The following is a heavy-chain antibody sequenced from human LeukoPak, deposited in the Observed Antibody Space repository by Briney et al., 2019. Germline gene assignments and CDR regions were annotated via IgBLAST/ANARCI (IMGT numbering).Heavy chain of an antibody. Sequence: PGGSLRLSCAVSGFTFSDFEMSWVRQAPGKGLQWVSHIDTSATSMHYADSVKGRFTISRDNAKNLLFLQMNSLRAEDTAVYYCVTDRPGVMDFDFWGQGTLVTVSS. CDR2: IDTSATSM. J-gene: IGHJ4*02. CDR1: GFTFSDFE. CDR3: VTDRPGVMDFDF. D-gene: IGHD2-2*03. V-gene: IGHV3-48*03.